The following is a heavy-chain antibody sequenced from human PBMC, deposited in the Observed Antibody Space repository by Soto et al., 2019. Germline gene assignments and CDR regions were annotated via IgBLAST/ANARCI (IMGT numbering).Heavy chain of an antibody. V-gene: IGHV4-30-2*01. J-gene: IGHJ6*02. CDR2: IYHSGST. CDR3: ARANYDFWSGSRYYGMDV. Sequence: LSLTCAVSGGSISSGGYSWSWIRQPPGNGLEWIGYIYHSGSTYYNPSLKSRVTISVDRSKNQFSLKLSSVTAADTAVYYCARANYDFWSGSRYYGMDVWGQGTTVTVS. D-gene: IGHD3-3*01. CDR1: GGSISSGGYS.